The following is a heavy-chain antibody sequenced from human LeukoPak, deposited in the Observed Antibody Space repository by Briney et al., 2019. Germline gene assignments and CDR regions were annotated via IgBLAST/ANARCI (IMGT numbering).Heavy chain of an antibody. CDR1: GFTVSSNY. Sequence: GGSLRLSCAASGFTVSSNYMSWVRQAPGKGLEWVSVISSSGSTYYADSVKGRFTISRDNSKNTLYLQMNSLRAEDTAVYYCASRRGVYRDWFDPWGQGTLVTVSS. D-gene: IGHD3-10*01. J-gene: IGHJ5*02. CDR2: ISSSGST. V-gene: IGHV3-53*01. CDR3: ASRRGVYRDWFDP.